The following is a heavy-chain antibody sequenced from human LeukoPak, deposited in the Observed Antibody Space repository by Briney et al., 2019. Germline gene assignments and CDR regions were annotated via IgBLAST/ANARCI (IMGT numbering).Heavy chain of an antibody. V-gene: IGHV6-1*01. D-gene: IGHD4-11*01. CDR1: GDSVSSNSAA. J-gene: IGHJ4*02. Sequence: SQTLSLTCAISGDSVSSNSAAWNWIRQSPSRGLEWLERTYYRSKWYNDYAVSVKSRITINPDTSKNQFSLQLNSVTPEDTAVYYCARDNVVTVAVARPRTIVLDYWGQGTLVTVSS. CDR2: TYYRSKWYN. CDR3: ARDNVVTVAVARPRTIVLDY.